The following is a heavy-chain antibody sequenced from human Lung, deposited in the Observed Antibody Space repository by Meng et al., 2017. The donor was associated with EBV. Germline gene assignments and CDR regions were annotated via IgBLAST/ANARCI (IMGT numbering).Heavy chain of an antibody. CDR3: ARVRVDGYQGGGQYYFDY. CDR2: IYHSGST. J-gene: IGHJ4*02. CDR1: GRYISSSNW. D-gene: IGHD5-24*01. Sequence: QVQLPEGGPGPVKPSGTLSLTCAVSGRYISSSNWWSWVRQPPGKGLEWMGEIYHSGSTNYNPSLKSRVTISVDKSKNQFSLKLSSVTAADTAVYYCARVRVDGYQGGGQYYFDYWGQGTLVTVSS. V-gene: IGHV4-4*02.